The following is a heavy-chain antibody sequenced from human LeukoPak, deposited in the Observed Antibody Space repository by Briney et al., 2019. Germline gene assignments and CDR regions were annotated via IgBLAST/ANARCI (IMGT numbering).Heavy chain of an antibody. Sequence: GGSLRLSCAASGFTFSSYGMHWVRQAPGKGLEWVAVISYDGSNKYYADSVKGRFTISRDNSKNTLYLQMNSLRAEDTAVYYCAKDSVGFDPWGRGTLVTVSS. CDR1: GFTFSSYG. J-gene: IGHJ5*02. D-gene: IGHD2-21*01. CDR2: ISYDGSNK. V-gene: IGHV3-30*18. CDR3: AKDSVGFDP.